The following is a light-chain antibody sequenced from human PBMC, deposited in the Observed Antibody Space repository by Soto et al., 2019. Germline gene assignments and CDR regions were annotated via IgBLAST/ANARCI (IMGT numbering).Light chain of an antibody. V-gene: IGLV2-8*01. J-gene: IGLJ1*01. Sequence: SVLAQPPSASGSLGQSVTISCTGTSSDVGAYNYVSWYQQHPGKAPKLMIYEVTRRPSGVPDRFSGSKSGNTASLNVSGLQAEDEADYYCFSYAANTTEVYGTGIKLT. CDR1: SSDVGAYNY. CDR3: FSYAANTTEV. CDR2: EVT.